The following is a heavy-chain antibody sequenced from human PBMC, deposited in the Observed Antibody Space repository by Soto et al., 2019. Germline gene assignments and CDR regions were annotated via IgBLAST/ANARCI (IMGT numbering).Heavy chain of an antibody. V-gene: IGHV3-23*01. J-gene: IGHJ6*02. CDR3: TKGGWLDV. CDR1: GFSFSTYE. Sequence: EVQLLESGGGLVQPGGSLRLACDASGFSFSTYEMTWARQAPGKGLEWVAFINPSSGTTHYADSVKGRFTISRDNSKDPMYLQLPSLRVEDTAVYYCTKGGWLDVWGQGTTVTVSS. D-gene: IGHD2-15*01. CDR2: INPSSGTT.